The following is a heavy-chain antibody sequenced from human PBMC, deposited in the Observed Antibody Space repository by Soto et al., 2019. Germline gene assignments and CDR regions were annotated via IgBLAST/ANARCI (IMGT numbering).Heavy chain of an antibody. V-gene: IGHV1-69*01. CDR3: ARERVYGDSRNCFDY. Sequence: QVQLVQSGAEVKKPGSSVKVSCKASGGTFSSYAISWVRQAPGQGLEWMGGVIPIFGTANYAQKFQGRVTITADESTSTAYRELSSMRAEDTAVYYCARERVYGDSRNCFDYWGQGTLVAVSS. J-gene: IGHJ4*02. D-gene: IGHD4-17*01. CDR1: GGTFSSYA. CDR2: VIPIFGTA.